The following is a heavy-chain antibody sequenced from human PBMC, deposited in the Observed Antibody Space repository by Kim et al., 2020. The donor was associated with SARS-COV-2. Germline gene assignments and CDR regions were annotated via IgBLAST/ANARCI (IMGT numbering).Heavy chain of an antibody. V-gene: IGHV4-59*09. CDR3: ARGGLSPSNACDI. J-gene: IGHJ3*02. Sequence: NPSRKSRGTISVDTSKNQFSLKLSSGTAADTAVYYCARGGLSPSNACDIWGQGTMVTVSS.